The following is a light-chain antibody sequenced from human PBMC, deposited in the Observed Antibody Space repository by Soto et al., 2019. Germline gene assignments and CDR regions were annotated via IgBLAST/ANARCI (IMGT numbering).Light chain of an antibody. Sequence: EVVMTQSPAKQSVSPGESATLSCRASQSVGSNLAWYQQKPGQAPRLLIYGASTRATGIPARFSGGGSGTEFTLSISSLQSEDFAIYYCQQYDNWPPITFGQGTRLEIK. CDR1: QSVGSN. CDR2: GAS. J-gene: IGKJ5*01. V-gene: IGKV3-15*01. CDR3: QQYDNWPPIT.